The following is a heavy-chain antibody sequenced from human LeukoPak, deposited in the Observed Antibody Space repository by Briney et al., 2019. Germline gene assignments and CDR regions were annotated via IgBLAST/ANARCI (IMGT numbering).Heavy chain of an antibody. CDR2: ISGSGGST. Sequence: GGSLRLSCAVSGFTFSSYAMSWVRQAPGKGLEWVSAISGSGGSTYYADSVKGRFTISRDNSKNTLYLQMDSLRAEDTAVYYCAKDPFSGSYFYFDYWGQGTLVTVSS. J-gene: IGHJ4*02. CDR3: AKDPFSGSYFYFDY. CDR1: GFTFSSYA. V-gene: IGHV3-23*01. D-gene: IGHD1-26*01.